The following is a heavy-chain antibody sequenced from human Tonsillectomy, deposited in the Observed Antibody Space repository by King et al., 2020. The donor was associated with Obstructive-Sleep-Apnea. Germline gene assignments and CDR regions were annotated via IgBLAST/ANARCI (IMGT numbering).Heavy chain of an antibody. CDR3: ARVGETTYYYYGMDV. Sequence: QLQESGPGLVKSSETLSLTCTFSGVSISSYYWSWIRQPAGKGLEWFGRIYTSGMTNYNPSLKSRVTMSVDTSKNQFSLKLGFVTAADTAVYYCARVGETTYYYYGMDVWGQGTTVTVSS. CDR1: GVSISSYY. J-gene: IGHJ6*02. CDR2: IYTSGMT. V-gene: IGHV4-4*07. D-gene: IGHD1-26*01.